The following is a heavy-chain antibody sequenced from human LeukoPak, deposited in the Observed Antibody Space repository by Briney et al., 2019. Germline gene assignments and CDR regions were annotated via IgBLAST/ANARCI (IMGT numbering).Heavy chain of an antibody. V-gene: IGHV3-53*01. CDR1: GFTVSSSY. J-gene: IGHJ6*03. Sequence: GGSLRLSCAASGFTVSSSYMSWVRQAPGKGLEWVSVIYSGGSTYYADSVKGRFTISRDNSKNTLYLQMNSLRAEDTAVYYCARGGAAPTPYYYYSYMDVWGKGTTVTVCS. D-gene: IGHD6-13*01. CDR3: ARGGAAPTPYYYYSYMDV. CDR2: IYSGGST.